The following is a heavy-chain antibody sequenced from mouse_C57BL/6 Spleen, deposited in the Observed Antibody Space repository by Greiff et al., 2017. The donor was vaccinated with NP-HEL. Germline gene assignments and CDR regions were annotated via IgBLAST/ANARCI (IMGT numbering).Heavy chain of an antibody. CDR2: ISNLAYSI. V-gene: IGHV5-15*01. CDR1: GFTFSDYG. J-gene: IGHJ1*03. Sequence: EVKLVESGGGLVQPGGSLKLSCAASGFTFSDYGMAWVRQAPRKGPEWVAFISNLAYSIYYADTVTGRFTISRENAKNTLYLEMSSLRSEDTAMYYCARPDGPHWYFDVWGTGTTVTVSS. CDR3: ARPDGPHWYFDV. D-gene: IGHD2-3*01.